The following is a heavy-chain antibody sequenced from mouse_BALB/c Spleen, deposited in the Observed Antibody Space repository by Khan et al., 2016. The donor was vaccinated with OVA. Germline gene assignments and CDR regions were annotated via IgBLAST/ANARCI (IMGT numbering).Heavy chain of an antibody. V-gene: IGHV3-2*02. D-gene: IGHD1-2*01. CDR2: ISYSGST. CDR1: GYSITSGYG. J-gene: IGHJ2*01. CDR3: ARTARIEY. Sequence: EVELVESGPGLVKPSQSLSLTCTVTGYSITSGYGWNWIRQFPGNKLEWMGYISYSGSTNYNPSLKSRISITRDTSKNQFFLQLNSVTTKDTATYYCARTARIEYWGQGTTLTVSS.